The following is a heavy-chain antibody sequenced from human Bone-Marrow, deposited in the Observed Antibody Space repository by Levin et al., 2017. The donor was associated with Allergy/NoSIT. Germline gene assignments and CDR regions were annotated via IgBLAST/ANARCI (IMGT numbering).Heavy chain of an antibody. V-gene: IGHV3-21*01. D-gene: IGHD3-22*01. Sequence: ETLSLTCAASGFTFSISAMNWVRQAPGKGLEWVSSINTGSSYIYYADSVKGRFTISRDNAKNSLFLQMNSLRAEDTAVYYCTSLLQYYYDTNERPALSKWGQGTLVTVSS. J-gene: IGHJ4*02. CDR2: INTGSSYI. CDR1: GFTFSISA. CDR3: TSLLQYYYDTNERPALSK.